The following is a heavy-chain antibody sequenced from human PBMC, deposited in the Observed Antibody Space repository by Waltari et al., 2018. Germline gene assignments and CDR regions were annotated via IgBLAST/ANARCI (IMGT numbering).Heavy chain of an antibody. CDR1: GGSISSSSYY. CDR3: ARDRGWYGYNWFDP. Sequence: QLQLQESGPGLVKPSETLSLTCTVSGGSISSSSYYWGWIRQPPGKGLEWIGSIYYSGRTYYNPALKSRVTISVDTSKNQFSLKLSSVTAADTAVYYCARDRGWYGYNWFDPWGQGTLVTVSS. V-gene: IGHV4-39*07. D-gene: IGHD6-19*01. CDR2: IYYSGRT. J-gene: IGHJ5*02.